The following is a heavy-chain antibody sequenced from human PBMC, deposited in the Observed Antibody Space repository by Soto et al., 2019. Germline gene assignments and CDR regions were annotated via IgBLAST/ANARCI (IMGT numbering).Heavy chain of an antibody. J-gene: IGHJ4*02. Sequence: EEQLVESGGGLIQPGGSLRLSCAASGFTVSRNYMSWVRQAPGKGLEWISIIYSGGSTYYADSVKGRFTISRDNSKNTLFLQVNSLRAEDTAVYYCARGPHYTNLDYWGQGTLVTVSS. CDR1: GFTVSRNY. CDR2: IYSGGST. V-gene: IGHV3-53*01. D-gene: IGHD4-4*01. CDR3: ARGPHYTNLDY.